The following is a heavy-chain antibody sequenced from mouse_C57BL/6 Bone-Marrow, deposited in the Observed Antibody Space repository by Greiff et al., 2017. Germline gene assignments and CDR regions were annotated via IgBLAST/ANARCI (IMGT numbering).Heavy chain of an antibody. V-gene: IGHV1-64*01. CDR2: MHPNGGSP. CDR1: GYTFTNYW. Sequence: VQLQQSGAELVKPGASVKLSCKASGYTFTNYWMHWVKQRPGQGLEWIGMMHPNGGSPDYNEKFKSEATLSVNKSSRSAYIEISSLTSEDSAVYYCARSDVYDYSTMDYWGQGTSVTVSS. CDR3: ARSDVYDYSTMDY. D-gene: IGHD2-2*01. J-gene: IGHJ4*01.